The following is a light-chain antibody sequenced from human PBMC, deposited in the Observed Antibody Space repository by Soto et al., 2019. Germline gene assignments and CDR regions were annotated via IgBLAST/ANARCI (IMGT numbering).Light chain of an antibody. CDR3: EYYGSSIT. CDR2: GTS. V-gene: IGKV3-20*01. Sequence: EIVLTRSPGTLSLSPGERVTLSCRASQSISNNHLAWYQQKPGQAPRLLIHGTSNRATGIPDRFSGSGSGTDFTLTFSRLEPEDFAVYYCEYYGSSITFGGGTKVDIK. CDR1: QSISNNH. J-gene: IGKJ4*01.